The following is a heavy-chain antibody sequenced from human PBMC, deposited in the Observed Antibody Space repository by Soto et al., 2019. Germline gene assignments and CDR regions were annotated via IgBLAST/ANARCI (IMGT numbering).Heavy chain of an antibody. CDR3: VRDCSGGGCYSDYGMDV. D-gene: IGHD2-15*01. CDR1: GDSISSYY. J-gene: IGHJ6*02. CDR2: RYISGST. V-gene: IGHV4-4*07. Sequence: QVQLQESGPGLVKPSETLSLTCTVSGDSISSYYWSWIRQPAGKGLEGIGRRYISGSTDYNPSLKSRVSMSVDRSKNQFSLKLTSVPAADTAVYYCVRDCSGGGCYSDYGMDVWGQGTTVTVSS.